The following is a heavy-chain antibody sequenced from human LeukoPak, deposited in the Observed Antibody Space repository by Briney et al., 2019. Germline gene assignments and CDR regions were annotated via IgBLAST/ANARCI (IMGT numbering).Heavy chain of an antibody. V-gene: IGHV3-30-3*01. D-gene: IGHD1-26*01. CDR3: AREYSGSAPAARKAFDI. CDR2: ISYDGSNK. Sequence: GGSLRLSCAASGFTFSSYAMHWVRQAPGKGLEWVAVISYDGSNKYYADSVKGRFTISRDNSKNTLYLQMNSLRAEDTAVYYCAREYSGSAPAARKAFDIWGQGTMVTVSS. J-gene: IGHJ3*02. CDR1: GFTFSSYA.